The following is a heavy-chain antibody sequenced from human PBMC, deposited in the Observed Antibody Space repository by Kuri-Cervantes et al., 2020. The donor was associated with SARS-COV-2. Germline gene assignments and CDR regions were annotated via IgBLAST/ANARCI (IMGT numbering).Heavy chain of an antibody. CDR3: AREIWYSSSLHYFDY. V-gene: IGHV3-21*01. CDR1: GFTFSSYA. Sequence: GGSLRLSCAASGFTFSSYAMHWVRQAPGKGLEWVSSISSSSSYIYYADSVKGRFTISRDNAKNSLYLQMNSLRAEDTAVYYCAREIWYSSSLHYFDYWGQGTLVTVSS. D-gene: IGHD6-13*01. J-gene: IGHJ4*02. CDR2: ISSSSSYI.